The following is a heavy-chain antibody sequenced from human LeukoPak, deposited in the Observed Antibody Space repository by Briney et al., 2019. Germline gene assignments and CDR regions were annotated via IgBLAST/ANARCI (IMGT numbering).Heavy chain of an antibody. J-gene: IGHJ4*02. D-gene: IGHD6-19*01. CDR3: ARDRGSSGFTY. V-gene: IGHV3-48*03. Sequence: GGSLRLSCAASGFTFSSYEMNWVRQAPGKGLEWVSYISSSGSTIYYADSVKGRFTISRDNAKNSLYLQMNSLRAEDTAVYYCARDRGSSGFTYWGQGTLVTVSS. CDR1: GFTFSSYE. CDR2: ISSSGSTI.